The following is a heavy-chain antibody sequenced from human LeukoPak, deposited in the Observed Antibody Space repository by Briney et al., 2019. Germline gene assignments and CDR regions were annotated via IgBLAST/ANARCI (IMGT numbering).Heavy chain of an antibody. D-gene: IGHD6-19*01. CDR1: GGSISSYY. Sequence: SETLSLTCTVSGGSISSYYWSLIRQPPGKGLEWIGYIYYSGSTNYNPSLKSRVTISVDTSKNQFSLKLSSVTAADTAVYYCARLVAVAGMGFDYWGQGTLVTVSS. V-gene: IGHV4-59*08. J-gene: IGHJ4*02. CDR2: IYYSGST. CDR3: ARLVAVAGMGFDY.